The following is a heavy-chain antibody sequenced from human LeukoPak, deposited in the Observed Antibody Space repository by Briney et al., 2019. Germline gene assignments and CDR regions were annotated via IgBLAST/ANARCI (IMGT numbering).Heavy chain of an antibody. Sequence: GGSLRLSCAVSGFTFSSFWMSWVRQAPGKGLEWVANIKQDGSEKYYVDSVKGRFTISRDNAKNSLFLQVNSLRAEDTAVYYCATGRQMGYWGQGTLVTVSS. CDR3: ATGRQMGY. CDR2: IKQDGSEK. J-gene: IGHJ4*02. CDR1: GFTFSSFW. V-gene: IGHV3-7*03. D-gene: IGHD5-24*01.